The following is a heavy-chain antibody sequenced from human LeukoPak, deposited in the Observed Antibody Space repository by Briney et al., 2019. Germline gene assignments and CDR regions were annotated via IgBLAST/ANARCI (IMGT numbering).Heavy chain of an antibody. J-gene: IGHJ4*02. CDR1: GFTFSSYW. CDR2: IYSDGSST. V-gene: IGHV3-74*01. Sequence: PGGSLRLSCAASGFTFSSYWMHWVRQAPGKGLVWVSRIYSDGSSTNYADSVRGRFTISRDNAKNSLYLQMNSLRAEDTAVYYCARFARFGDLQGGGYFDYWGQGTLVTVSS. CDR3: ARFARFGDLQGGGYFDY. D-gene: IGHD3-16*01.